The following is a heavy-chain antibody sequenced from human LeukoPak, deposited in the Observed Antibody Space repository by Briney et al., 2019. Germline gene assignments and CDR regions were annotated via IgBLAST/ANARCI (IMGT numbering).Heavy chain of an antibody. J-gene: IGHJ6*04. V-gene: IGHV3-23*01. CDR1: GFSFAGYA. CDR3: AKTSGYYAYYSGMDV. Sequence: GGSLRLSRAASGFSFAGYALTWVRQAPGQGLEWVSGITGGGTSTYYADFVKGRLTISRDNSQNTVYLQMNSLRVEDTAVYYCAKTSGYYAYYSGMDVWGKGTTVTVSS. D-gene: IGHD5-12*01. CDR2: ITGGGTST.